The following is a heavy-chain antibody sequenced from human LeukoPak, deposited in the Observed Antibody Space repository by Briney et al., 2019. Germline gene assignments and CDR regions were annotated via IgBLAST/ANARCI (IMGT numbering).Heavy chain of an antibody. J-gene: IGHJ3*02. D-gene: IGHD4-17*01. V-gene: IGHV1-18*01. CDR2: ISANDGKI. CDR3: ASPVDYGESRAFDI. CDR1: GFVFTSYG. Sequence: ASVKVSCKASGFVFTSYGFTWVRQAPGQGLEWMGWISANDGKIHYSERHQGRITMTTGTVTSTAYMELRSLRSDDTAVYYCASPVDYGESRAFDIWGQGTMVTVSS.